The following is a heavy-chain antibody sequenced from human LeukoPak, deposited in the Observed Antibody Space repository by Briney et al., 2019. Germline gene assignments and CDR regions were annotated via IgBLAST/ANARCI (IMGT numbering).Heavy chain of an antibody. CDR2: IKYSGIT. CDR3: ARHDYGDYGAFDI. J-gene: IGHJ3*02. Sequence: SETLSLTCSVSGGSIGSTNYYWGWIRQPPGKGLEWIGSIKYSGITYYNPSLKSRVTISVDTSKNQFSLKLTSVTAADTAVYYCARHDYGDYGAFDIWGQGTMVTVSS. D-gene: IGHD4-17*01. V-gene: IGHV4-39*01. CDR1: GGSIGSTNYY.